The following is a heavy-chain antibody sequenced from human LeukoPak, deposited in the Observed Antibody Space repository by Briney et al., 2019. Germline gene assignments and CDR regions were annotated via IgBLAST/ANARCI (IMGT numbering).Heavy chain of an antibody. CDR2: IYSGGST. Sequence: GGSLRLSCAASGFTVSSNYMSWVRQAPGKGLEWVSVIYSGGSTYYADSVKGRFTISRDNSKNTLYLQMNSLRAEDTAVYYCARDRHYYYGMDVWCQGTTVTVSS. V-gene: IGHV3-66*01. CDR3: ARDRHYYYGMDV. J-gene: IGHJ6*02. CDR1: GFTVSSNY.